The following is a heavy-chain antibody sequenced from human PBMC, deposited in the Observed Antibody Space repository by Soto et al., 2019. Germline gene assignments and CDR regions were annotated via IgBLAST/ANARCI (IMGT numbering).Heavy chain of an antibody. CDR1: GFTFSSYA. J-gene: IGHJ6*02. Sequence: PGGSLRLSCAASGFTFSSYAMHWVRQAPGKGLEWVSSISSSSSYIYYADSVKGRFTISRDNAKNSLYLQMNSLRAEDTAVYYCARGDRYYGMDVWGQGTTVTVSS. V-gene: IGHV3-21*04. CDR2: ISSSSSYI. D-gene: IGHD3-22*01. CDR3: ARGDRYYGMDV.